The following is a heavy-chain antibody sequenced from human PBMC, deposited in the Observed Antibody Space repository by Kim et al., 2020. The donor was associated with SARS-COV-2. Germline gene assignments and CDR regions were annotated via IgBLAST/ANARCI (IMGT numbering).Heavy chain of an antibody. D-gene: IGHD3-22*01. CDR1: GYTFNSHG. J-gene: IGHJ4*02. CDR2: INSYIGNT. Sequence: ASVKVSCKASGYTFNSHGFSWVRQAPGQGLEWMGWINSYIGNTNYAQKFQGRVTVTTDTSTSTAYMELRSLTSDDTAVYYCARDDYYDSSGYYSHWGQGT. CDR3: ARDDYYDSSGYYSH. V-gene: IGHV1-18*01.